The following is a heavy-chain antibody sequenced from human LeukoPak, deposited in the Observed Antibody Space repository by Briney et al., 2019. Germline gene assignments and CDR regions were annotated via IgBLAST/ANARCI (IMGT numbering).Heavy chain of an antibody. D-gene: IGHD6-19*01. CDR2: ISGSGGST. Sequence: PGGSLRLSCAASGFTFSSYAMSWVRQAPGKGLEWGSAISGSGGSTYYADSVKGRFTISRDNSKNTLYLQMNSLRAEDTAVYYCAKGSSRMAGTDRGFDYWGQGTLVTVSS. CDR3: AKGSSRMAGTDRGFDY. CDR1: GFTFSSYA. V-gene: IGHV3-23*01. J-gene: IGHJ4*02.